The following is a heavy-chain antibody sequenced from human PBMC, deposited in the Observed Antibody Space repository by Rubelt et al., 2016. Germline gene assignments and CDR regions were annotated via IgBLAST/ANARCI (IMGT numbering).Heavy chain of an antibody. J-gene: IGHJ5*02. CDR3: TRQVGPTLRFEP. V-gene: IGHV1-2*02. D-gene: IGHD1-26*01. Sequence: QVQLVQSGAEVKKPGASVKVSCKASGYSFTDYYMHWVRQAPGQGLEWMGWFNPNSGGTEYAQNFQGRVTMTRDTSISTAYMERRGLGFDDTAVFYYTRQVGPTLRFEPWGQGTLVTVSS. CDR2: FNPNSGGT. CDR1: GYSFTDYY.